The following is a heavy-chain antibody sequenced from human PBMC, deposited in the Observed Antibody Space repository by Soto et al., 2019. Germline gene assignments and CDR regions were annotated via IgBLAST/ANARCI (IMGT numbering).Heavy chain of an antibody. CDR3: ARGGGSDSFDY. D-gene: IGHD1-26*01. V-gene: IGHV4-30-2*01. J-gene: IGHJ4*02. CDR2: INHLETT. CDR1: GASITFGGYS. Sequence: SSYTLYLTCTVSGASITFGGYSWSWIRQTPGKGLEWIGYINHLETTFYNPSFESRLTLSIDRAKNQFSLELHSMSAADRAVYFCARGGGSDSFDYWGQGILVTVSS.